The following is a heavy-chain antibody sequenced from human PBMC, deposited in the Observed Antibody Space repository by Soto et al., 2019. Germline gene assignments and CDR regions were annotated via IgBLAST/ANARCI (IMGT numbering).Heavy chain of an antibody. Sequence: QVQLQQWGAGLLKPSETLSLTCAVYGGSFSGYYWSWIRQPPGKGLEWIGEINHRGYTTYNPSLKRRVTISVDTSKNQFSLKLSSVTAAATAVYYCARVDIVTTNWFDPWGQGTPVTVSS. CDR2: INHRGYT. V-gene: IGHV4-34*01. CDR1: GGSFSGYY. CDR3: ARVDIVTTNWFDP. D-gene: IGHD5-12*01. J-gene: IGHJ5*02.